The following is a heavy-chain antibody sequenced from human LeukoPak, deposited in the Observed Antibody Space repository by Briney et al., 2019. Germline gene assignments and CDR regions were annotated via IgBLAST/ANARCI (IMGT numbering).Heavy chain of an antibody. CDR3: ARPGYCSSTSCYERWYFDL. D-gene: IGHD2-2*03. J-gene: IGHJ2*01. V-gene: IGHV4-59*08. CDR1: GGSISSYY. CDR2: IYYSGST. Sequence: SETLSLTCTVSGGSISSYYWSWIRQPPGKGLEWIGYIYYSGSTNYNPSPKSRVTISVDTSKNQFSLKLSSVTAADTAVYYCARPGYCSSTSCYERWYFDLWGRGTLVTVSS.